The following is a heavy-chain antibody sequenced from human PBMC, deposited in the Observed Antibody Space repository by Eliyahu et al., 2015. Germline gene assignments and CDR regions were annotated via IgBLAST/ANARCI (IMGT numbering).Heavy chain of an antibody. J-gene: IGHJ5*02. CDR1: GYTXTXYA. Sequence: QVQLVQSGAEVKKXGASVKVSCKASGYTXTXYAXHWVHQAPGQRLEWMGWINAGNGNTKYSQKFQGRVTITRDTSASTAYMELSSLRSEDTAVYYCARGHIVVVPAAILDWFDPWGQGTLVTVSS. CDR3: ARGHIVVVPAAILDWFDP. CDR2: INAGNGNT. V-gene: IGHV1-3*01. D-gene: IGHD2-2*01.